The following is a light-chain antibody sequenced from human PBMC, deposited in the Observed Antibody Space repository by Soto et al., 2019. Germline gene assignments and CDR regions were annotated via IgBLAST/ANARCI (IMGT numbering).Light chain of an antibody. CDR1: NSNIGSNP. CDR3: AAWDDSLSGLYV. CDR2: SNN. Sequence: QSVLTQPPSASGSPGQRVTISCSGSNSNIGSNPVNWFQQLPGTAPKLLIYSNNQRPSGVPDRFSGSKSGTSASLAIIGLLSEDEADYYCAAWDDSLSGLYVFGTGTKVTV. V-gene: IGLV1-44*01. J-gene: IGLJ1*01.